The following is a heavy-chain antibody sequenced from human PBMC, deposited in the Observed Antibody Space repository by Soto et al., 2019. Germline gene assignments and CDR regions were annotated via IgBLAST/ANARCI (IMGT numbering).Heavy chain of an antibody. D-gene: IGHD2-15*01. Sequence: QVQLVQSGAEVKPPGASVKVSCKASGYTFTTFGISWVRQAPGQGHEWMGWTSTNNGDTYYAPRFQGRVTVTKDTSTRTAYMELRSLGSDDTAVYYCGREYCRGGRCYSPDYWGQGTLVTVSS. V-gene: IGHV1-18*01. CDR1: GYTFTTFG. CDR3: GREYCRGGRCYSPDY. J-gene: IGHJ4*02. CDR2: TSTNNGDT.